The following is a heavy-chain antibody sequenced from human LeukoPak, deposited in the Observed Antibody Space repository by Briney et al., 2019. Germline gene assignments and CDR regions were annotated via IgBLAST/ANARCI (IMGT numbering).Heavy chain of an antibody. V-gene: IGHV3-30*02. CDR2: IRYDGSNK. CDR3: AYSYGSRYYYMDV. CDR1: GFTFSSYS. J-gene: IGHJ6*03. D-gene: IGHD5-18*01. Sequence: GGSLRLSCAASGFTFSSYSMNWVRQAPGKGLEWVAFIRYDGSNKYYADSVKGRFTISRDNSKNTLYLQMNSLRAEDTAVYYCAYSYGSRYYYMDVWGKGTTVTVSS.